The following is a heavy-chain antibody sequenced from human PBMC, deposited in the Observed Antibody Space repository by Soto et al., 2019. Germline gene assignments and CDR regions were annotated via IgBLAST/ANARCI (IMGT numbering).Heavy chain of an antibody. CDR1: GGTFSSYA. CDR2: IIPIFGTA. CDR3: ARTQTDYYDSSGYYRPFDY. V-gene: IGHV1-69*13. D-gene: IGHD3-22*01. J-gene: IGHJ4*02. Sequence: GASVKVSCKASGGTFSSYAISWVRQAPGQGLEWMGGIIPIFGTANYAQKFQGRVTITADESTSTAYMELSSLRSEDTAVYYCARTQTDYYDSSGYYRPFDYWGQGTLVTVSS.